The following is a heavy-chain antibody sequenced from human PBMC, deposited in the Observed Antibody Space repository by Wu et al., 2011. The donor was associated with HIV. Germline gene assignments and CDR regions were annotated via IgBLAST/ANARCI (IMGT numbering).Heavy chain of an antibody. J-gene: IGHJ4*02. CDR3: ARDLGGDEDH. Sequence: QVQLVQSGAEVKKPGSSVKVSCKASGGTFSTYGIGWVRQAPGQGLEWMGGIIPILGTVKYAQKFQGRVTITADKSTSTAYMELSSLRSEDTAIYYCARDLGGDEDHWGQGTLVTVSS. CDR2: IIPILGTV. D-gene: IGHD2-21*01. CDR1: GGTFSTYG. V-gene: IGHV1-69*14.